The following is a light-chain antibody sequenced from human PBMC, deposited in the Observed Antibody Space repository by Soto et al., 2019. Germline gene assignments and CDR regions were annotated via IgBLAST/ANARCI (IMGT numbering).Light chain of an antibody. J-gene: IGKJ2*01. CDR1: QSVSSSY. V-gene: IGKV3-20*01. CDR3: QQNGSSPYT. CDR2: GAS. Sequence: EIVLTQSPGTLSLSPGERATLSCRASQSVSSSYLAWYQQKPGKAPRLLIYGASSRDTGIPDRFSGSGSGKDFTLTISRLKPEDFALYYCQQNGSSPYTLGQGTKLEIK.